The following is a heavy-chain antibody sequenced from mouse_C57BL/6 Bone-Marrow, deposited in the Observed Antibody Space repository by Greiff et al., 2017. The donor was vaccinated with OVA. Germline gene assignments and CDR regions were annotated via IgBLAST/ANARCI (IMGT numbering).Heavy chain of an antibody. CDR1: GFTFSSYG. CDR2: ISSGGSYT. CDR3: ARHYYGSHYYAMDY. V-gene: IGHV5-6*01. J-gene: IGHJ4*01. Sequence: EVQVVESGGDLVKPGGSLKLSCAASGFTFSSYGMSWVRQTPDKRLEWVASISSGGSYTYYPDTVKGRFTISRDNAKNTLYLQMSSLKSKDTAMDYCARHYYGSHYYAMDYWGQGTSVTVSS. D-gene: IGHD1-1*01.